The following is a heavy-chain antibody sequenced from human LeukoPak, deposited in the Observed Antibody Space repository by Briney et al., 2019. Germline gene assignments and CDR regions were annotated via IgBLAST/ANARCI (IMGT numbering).Heavy chain of an antibody. V-gene: IGHV3-49*04. CDR3: TAYYYDSSGYYVRY. J-gene: IGHJ4*02. Sequence: GRSLRLSCTASGFTFGDYAMSWVRQAPGKGLEWVGFIRSKAYGGTTEYAASVKGRFTISRDDSKSIAYLQMNSLKTEDTAVYYCTAYYYDSSGYYVRYWGQGTLVTVSS. CDR2: IRSKAYGGTT. D-gene: IGHD3-22*01. CDR1: GFTFGDYA.